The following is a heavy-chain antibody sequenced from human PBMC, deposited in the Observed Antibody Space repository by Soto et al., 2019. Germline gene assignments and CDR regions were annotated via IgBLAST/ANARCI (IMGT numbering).Heavy chain of an antibody. CDR2: ISAYNGNT. J-gene: IGHJ5*02. CDR1: GYTFTSYG. V-gene: IGHV1-18*04. D-gene: IGHD3-3*01. CDR3: ARTHYDFWSGYYTGWFDP. Sequence: QVQLVQSGAEVKKPGASVKVSCKASGYTFTSYGISWVRQAPGQGLEWMGWISAYNGNTNYAQKLQGRVTMTTDTSTSTADMELRSLRSDDTAVYYCARTHYDFWSGYYTGWFDPWGQGTLVTVSS.